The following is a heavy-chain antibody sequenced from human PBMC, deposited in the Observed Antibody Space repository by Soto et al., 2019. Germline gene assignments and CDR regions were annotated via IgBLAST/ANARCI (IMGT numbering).Heavy chain of an antibody. CDR1: GGTFSSYA. Sequence: VASVKVSCKASGGTFSSYAISWVRQAPGQGLEWMGGIIPIFGTANYAQKFQGRVTITANKSTSTAYMELSSLRSEDTAVYYCARDIDCSSTSCLTSYYYYYGMDVWGQGTTVTVSS. V-gene: IGHV1-69*06. J-gene: IGHJ6*02. CDR3: ARDIDCSSTSCLTSYYYYYGMDV. D-gene: IGHD2-2*01. CDR2: IIPIFGTA.